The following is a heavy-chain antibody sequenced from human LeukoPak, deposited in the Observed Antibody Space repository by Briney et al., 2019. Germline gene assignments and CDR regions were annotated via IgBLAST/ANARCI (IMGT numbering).Heavy chain of an antibody. J-gene: IGHJ4*02. CDR2: MNPNSGNT. D-gene: IGHD3-22*01. Sequence: ASVKVSCKASGYTFTSYDINWVRQATGQGLVWMGWMNPNSGNTGYAQKFQGRVTMTRNTSISTAYMELSSLRSEDTAVYYCARYYDSSGCHDYWGQGTLVTVSS. V-gene: IGHV1-8*01. CDR3: ARYYDSSGCHDY. CDR1: GYTFTSYD.